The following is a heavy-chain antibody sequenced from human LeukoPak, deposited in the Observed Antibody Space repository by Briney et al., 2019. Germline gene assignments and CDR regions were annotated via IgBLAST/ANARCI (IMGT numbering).Heavy chain of an antibody. CDR2: INHSGST. CDR3: ARRPGYYGGNPFYFDY. Sequence: TASETLSLTCTVSGASISSSSYYWSWIRQPPGKGLEWIGEINHSGSTNYNPSLKSRVTISVDTSKNQFSLKLSSVTAADTAVYYCARRPGYYGGNPFYFDYWGQGTLVTVSS. V-gene: IGHV4-61*05. D-gene: IGHD4-23*01. J-gene: IGHJ4*02. CDR1: GASISSSSYY.